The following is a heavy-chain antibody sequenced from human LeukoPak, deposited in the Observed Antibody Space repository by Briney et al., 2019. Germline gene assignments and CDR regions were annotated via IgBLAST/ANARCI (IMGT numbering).Heavy chain of an antibody. CDR3: ARSYGTYYYYYMDV. CDR1: GGSISSSSYY. V-gene: IGHV4-39*07. J-gene: IGHJ6*03. D-gene: IGHD5-18*01. CDR2: IYTSGST. Sequence: SETLSLTCTVSGGSISSSSYYWGWIRQLPGKGLEWIGRIYTSGSTNYNPSLKSRVTMSVDTSKNQFSLKLSSVTAADTAVYYCARSYGTYYYYYMDVWGKGTTVTVSS.